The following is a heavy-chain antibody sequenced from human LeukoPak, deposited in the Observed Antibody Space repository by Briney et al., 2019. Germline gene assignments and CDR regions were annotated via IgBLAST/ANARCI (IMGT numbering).Heavy chain of an antibody. CDR3: ARVRGSTPPDYYMDV. J-gene: IGHJ6*03. CDR2: IYSGGST. D-gene: IGHD2-2*01. CDR1: GFTVSSNY. Sequence: PGGSLRLSCAASGFTVSSNYMSWVRQAPGKGLEWGSVIYSGGSTYYSDSVKGRFTISRDNSKNTLYLQMNSLRAEDTAVYYCARVRGSTPPDYYMDVWGKGTTVTVSS. V-gene: IGHV3-53*01.